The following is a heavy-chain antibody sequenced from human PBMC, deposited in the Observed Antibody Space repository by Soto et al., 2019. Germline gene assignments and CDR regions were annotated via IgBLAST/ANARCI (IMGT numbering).Heavy chain of an antibody. J-gene: IGHJ6*02. D-gene: IGHD2-21*02. Sequence: GGSLRLSCAASGFTLSSYGMHWVRQAPGKGLEWVAVIWYDGSNKYYADSVKGRFTISRDNSKNTLYLQMNSLRAEDTAVYYCARDNGGDSYYYYYYGMDVWGQGTTVTVSS. CDR3: ARDNGGDSYYYYYYGMDV. V-gene: IGHV3-33*01. CDR2: IWYDGSNK. CDR1: GFTLSSYG.